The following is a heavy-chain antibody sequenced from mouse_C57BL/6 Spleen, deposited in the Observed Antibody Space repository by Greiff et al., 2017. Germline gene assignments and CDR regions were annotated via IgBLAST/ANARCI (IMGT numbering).Heavy chain of an antibody. V-gene: IGHV1-64*01. D-gene: IGHD1-1*01. J-gene: IGHJ3*01. CDR2: IYPRSGNT. CDR1: GYTFTSYW. Sequence: QVQLQQPGAELVKPGASVKLSCKASGYTFTSYWMHWVKQRPGQGLEWIGEIYPRSGNTYYNEKFKGKATLTADKSSSTAYMELRSLTSEDSAVYFCASWDFITTVVEAYWGQGTLVTVSA. CDR3: ASWDFITTVVEAY.